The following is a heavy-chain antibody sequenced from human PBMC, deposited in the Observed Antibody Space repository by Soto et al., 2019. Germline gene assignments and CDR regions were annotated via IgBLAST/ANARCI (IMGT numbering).Heavy chain of an antibody. CDR1: GFTFSSFG. Sequence: QVQLVESGGGVVQPGRSLRLSCAASGFTFSSFGMHWVRQAPGKGLEWVAVIWYDGSIKYYADSVKGRFTISRDNSKNTLYLQMSSLGAEDTAVYYCARDQVTGTRGVLDYWGQGTLVTISS. CDR2: IWYDGSIK. D-gene: IGHD1-7*01. J-gene: IGHJ4*02. V-gene: IGHV3-33*01. CDR3: ARDQVTGTRGVLDY.